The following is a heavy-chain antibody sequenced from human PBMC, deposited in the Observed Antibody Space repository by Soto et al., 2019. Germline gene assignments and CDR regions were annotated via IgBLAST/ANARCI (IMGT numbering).Heavy chain of an antibody. CDR2: IYYSGST. J-gene: IGHJ6*02. Sequence: SETLSLTCTLSGGSISSVGYYWSWIRQHPGKGLEWIGYIYYSGSTYYNPSLKSRVTISVDTSKNQFSLKLSSVTAADTAVYYCAREREPSSSRLHYQDGMAVWVHGPMVT. CDR1: GGSISSVGYY. V-gene: IGHV4-31*03. CDR3: AREREPSSSRLHYQDGMAV. D-gene: IGHD6-13*01.